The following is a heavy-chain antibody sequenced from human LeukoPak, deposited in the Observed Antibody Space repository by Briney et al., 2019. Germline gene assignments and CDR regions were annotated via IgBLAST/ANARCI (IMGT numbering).Heavy chain of an antibody. CDR1: GFTFEDYA. CDR3: AKLLDGSRSYRYYGMDV. Sequence: GRSLRLSCADSGFTFEDYAMHWVRQAPGEGLEWVSGVSWNSGSIGYADSVKGRFTISRDNAKNSLYLQMNSLRAEDTALYYCAKLLDGSRSYRYYGMDVWGQGTTVTVSS. J-gene: IGHJ6*02. CDR2: VSWNSGSI. D-gene: IGHD3-10*01. V-gene: IGHV3-9*01.